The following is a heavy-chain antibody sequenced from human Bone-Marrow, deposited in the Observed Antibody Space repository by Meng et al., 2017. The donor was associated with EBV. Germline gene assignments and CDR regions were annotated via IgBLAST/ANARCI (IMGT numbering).Heavy chain of an antibody. Sequence: QVQLQQWGAGLLKPSEALSLTCAVYGGSFGGYYWSWIRQPPGKGLEWIGEINHSGSTNYNPSLKSRVTISVDTSKNQFSLKMSSVTAADTAVYYCARGRTISGHYPGDYWGQGTLVTVSS. CDR1: GGSFGGYY. V-gene: IGHV4-34*01. J-gene: IGHJ4*02. CDR2: INHSGST. D-gene: IGHD3-9*01. CDR3: ARGRTISGHYPGDY.